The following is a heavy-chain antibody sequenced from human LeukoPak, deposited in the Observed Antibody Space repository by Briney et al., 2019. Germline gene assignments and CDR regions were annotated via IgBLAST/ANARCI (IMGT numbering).Heavy chain of an antibody. CDR2: ISYDGSNK. CDR1: GFTFSSYG. Sequence: GGSLRLSCAASGFTFSSYGMHWVRQAPGKGLEWVAVISYDGSNKYYADSVKGRFTISRDNSKNTLYLQMNSLRAEDTAVYFCARSRYSSGRGAFDSWGQGSLVTVSS. V-gene: IGHV3-30*03. J-gene: IGHJ4*02. CDR3: ARSRYSSGRGAFDS. D-gene: IGHD3-22*01.